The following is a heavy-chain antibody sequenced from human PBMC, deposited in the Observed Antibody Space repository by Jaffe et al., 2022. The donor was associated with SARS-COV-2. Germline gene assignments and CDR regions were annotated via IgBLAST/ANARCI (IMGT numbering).Heavy chain of an antibody. CDR3: ARGRGSSPSNWFDT. D-gene: IGHD6-6*01. CDR2: ISTSGST. Sequence: QVQLQESGPGLVKPLQSLSLTCTVSGDSMSSGTYYWSWIRQPDGKGLEWIGRISTSGSTSYNPSLKSRVTISVDTSKNQFSLTLNSVTAADTAVYYCARGRGSSPSNWFDTWGQGTLVTVSS. CDR1: GDSMSSGTYY. V-gene: IGHV4-61*02. J-gene: IGHJ5*02.